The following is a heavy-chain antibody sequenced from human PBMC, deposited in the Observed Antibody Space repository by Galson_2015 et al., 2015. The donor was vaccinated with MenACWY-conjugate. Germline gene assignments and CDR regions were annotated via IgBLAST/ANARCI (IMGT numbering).Heavy chain of an antibody. Sequence: ETLSLTCTASGGSISDYFWSWIRQPPGKGLEWVGYIYHSGGTPYYNPSLESRVTISVDTSKNQCSLELSSVTAADTAVYYCARLRYSGSYYYFDYWGQGSLVTVSS. CDR3: ARLRYSGSYYYFDY. D-gene: IGHD1-26*01. J-gene: IGHJ4*02. V-gene: IGHV4-4*08. CDR1: GGSISDYF. CDR2: IYHSGGTP.